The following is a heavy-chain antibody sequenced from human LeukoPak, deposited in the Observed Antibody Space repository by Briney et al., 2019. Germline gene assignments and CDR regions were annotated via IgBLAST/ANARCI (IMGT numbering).Heavy chain of an antibody. V-gene: IGHV4-34*01. D-gene: IGHD6-13*01. CDR2: LNHRGST. CDR1: GGSFSGYY. J-gene: IGHJ6*03. CDR3: ARGGGYSSSWYTIDYYYYMDV. Sequence: SETLSLTCAVYGGSFSGYYWSWIRQPPGKGLEWIGELNHRGSTNYNPSLKSRVTISVDTSKNQFSLKLSSVTSADTAVYYCARGGGYSSSWYTIDYYYYMDVWGKGTTVTVSS.